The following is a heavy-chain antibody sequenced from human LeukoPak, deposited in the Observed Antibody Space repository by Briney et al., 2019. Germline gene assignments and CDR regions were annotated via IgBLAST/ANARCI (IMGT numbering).Heavy chain of an antibody. J-gene: IGHJ4*02. D-gene: IGHD3-22*01. V-gene: IGHV3-30*02. CDR3: AKDKGLIVVVILNY. Sequence: GGSLRLSCAASGFTFSSYGMHWVRQAPGKGLEWIIFIRYDGSNKYYADSVKGRFTISRDNSKNTLYLQMNSLRAEDTAVYYCAKDKGLIVVVILNYWGQGTLVTVSS. CDR2: IRYDGSNK. CDR1: GFTFSSYG.